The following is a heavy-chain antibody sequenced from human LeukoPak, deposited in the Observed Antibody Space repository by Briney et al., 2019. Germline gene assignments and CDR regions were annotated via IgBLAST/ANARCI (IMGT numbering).Heavy chain of an antibody. CDR2: ISGSSSYV. V-gene: IGHV3-21*01. Sequence: GGSLRLSCAASGFNFNTYSMNWVRQAPGKGLEWVSSISGSSSYVYYADSVKGRFTISRDNAKNSVYLQMSSLRAEDTAVYYCARLQWLQTGRDFFDYWGQGTLVTVSS. CDR1: GFNFNTYS. D-gene: IGHD6-19*01. CDR3: ARLQWLQTGRDFFDY. J-gene: IGHJ4*02.